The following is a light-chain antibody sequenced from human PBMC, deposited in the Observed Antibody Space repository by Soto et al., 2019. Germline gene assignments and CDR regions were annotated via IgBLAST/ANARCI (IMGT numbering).Light chain of an antibody. CDR2: GNI. J-gene: IGLJ2*01. CDR1: SSNIGAGYD. Sequence: QSVLTQPPSVSGAPGQTITVSCTGSSSNIGAGYDVHWYQQLPGTAPKLLISGNINRPSGVPDRFSGSKSGTSASLAITGLQAEDEADYYCQSYDNSLGGHVVFGGGTKLTFL. V-gene: IGLV1-40*01. CDR3: QSYDNSLGGHVV.